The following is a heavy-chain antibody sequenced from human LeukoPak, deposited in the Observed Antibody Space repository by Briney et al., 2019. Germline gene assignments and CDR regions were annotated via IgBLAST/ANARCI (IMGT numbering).Heavy chain of an antibody. D-gene: IGHD4-17*01. CDR3: AVLKGTVTTPP. CDR2: MNPNSGNT. J-gene: IGHJ5*02. CDR1: GYTFTSYD. Sequence: VASVKVSCKASGYTFTSYDINWVRQATGQGLEWMGWMNPNSGNTGYAQKFQGRVTITRNTSISTAYMELSSLRSEDTAVYYCAVLKGTVTTPPWGHGTLVTVSS. V-gene: IGHV1-8*03.